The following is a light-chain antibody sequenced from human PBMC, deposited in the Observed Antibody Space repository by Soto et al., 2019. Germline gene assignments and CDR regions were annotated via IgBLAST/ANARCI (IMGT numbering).Light chain of an antibody. J-gene: IGKJ1*01. CDR3: QQANTFPWT. CDR1: QGRSSR. Sequence: DLQMTQSPSSVSASVGDRVTIACRASQGRSSRLAWYHQKPGTHPKPLIYAASTFHSGVPTRFSGSGSGKDFTLTISSLQPEDFATYYCQQANTFPWTFGQGTKVGIK. V-gene: IGKV1-12*01. CDR2: AAS.